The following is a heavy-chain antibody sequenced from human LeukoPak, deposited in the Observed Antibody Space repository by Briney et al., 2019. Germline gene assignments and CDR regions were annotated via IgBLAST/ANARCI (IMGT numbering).Heavy chain of an antibody. Sequence: PWGSLRLSCAASGFTFSDYYMTWIRQAPGKGLEWLSYISTGSTYTNYANSVKGRFTISRDNAKNSLYLQLNSLRAEDTAVYYCTREDNWYFDLWGRGTLVTVSS. CDR1: GFTFSDYY. V-gene: IGHV3-11*05. J-gene: IGHJ2*01. CDR3: TREDNWYFDL. CDR2: ISTGSTYT.